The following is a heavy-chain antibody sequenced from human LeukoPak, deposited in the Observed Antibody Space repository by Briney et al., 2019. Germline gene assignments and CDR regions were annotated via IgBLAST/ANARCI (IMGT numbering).Heavy chain of an antibody. CDR3: AGVRVSEDGFEY. J-gene: IGHJ4*02. CDR2: INQDGSET. Sequence: PGGSLRLSCAASGFTYSSYWMSWVRQAPGKGLEWVANINQDGSETYYVDSVRGRFTISRDNAKNSLYLQMNSLRAEDTAVYYCAGVRVSEDGFEYWGQGTLVTVSS. CDR1: GFTYSSYW. V-gene: IGHV3-7*01. D-gene: IGHD5/OR15-5a*01.